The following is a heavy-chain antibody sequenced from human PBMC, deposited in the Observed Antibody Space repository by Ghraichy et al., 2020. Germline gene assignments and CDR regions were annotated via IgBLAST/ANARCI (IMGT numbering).Heavy chain of an antibody. D-gene: IGHD3-10*01. CDR1: GFTFSSYA. CDR3: APAIYGSGSYQGY. Sequence: LSLTCAASGFTFSSYAMNWVRQAPGKGLEWVSTISHSGGSTYYADSVKGRFTISRDNSESTLYLQMNSLRAEDTAVYYCAPAIYGSGSYQGYWGQGTLVTVSS. J-gene: IGHJ4*02. CDR2: ISHSGGST. V-gene: IGHV3-23*01.